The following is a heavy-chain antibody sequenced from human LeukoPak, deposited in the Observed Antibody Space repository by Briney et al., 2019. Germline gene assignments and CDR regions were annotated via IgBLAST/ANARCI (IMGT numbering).Heavy chain of an antibody. Sequence: GGSMRLSSKISGFTFGDYPMNWFRQAPGKGLEWLSYIRTKAYGETTEYAASVTGRFTISRDDSNSIAYLQMNSLKAEDTAFYYCTRAVRLSGDAFDIWGQGTMVTVSS. V-gene: IGHV3-49*03. CDR1: GFTFGDYP. CDR3: TRAVRLSGDAFDI. J-gene: IGHJ3*02. CDR2: IRTKAYGETT. D-gene: IGHD3-10*01.